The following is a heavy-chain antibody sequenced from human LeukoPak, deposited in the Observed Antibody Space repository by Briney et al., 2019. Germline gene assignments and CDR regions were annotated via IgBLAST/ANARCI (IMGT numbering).Heavy chain of an antibody. V-gene: IGHV3-21*01. J-gene: IGHJ5*02. D-gene: IGHD6-19*01. CDR3: ARDQSSVAGTTYNWFDP. CDR1: GFTFSSC. Sequence: GGSLRLSCAASGFTFSSCMNWIRQAPGKGLEWVSSISGSSSYIYYADSVKGRFTISRDNAKNSLYLQMNSLRAEDTAVYYCARDQSSVAGTTYNWFDPWGQGTLVTVPS. CDR2: ISGSSSYI.